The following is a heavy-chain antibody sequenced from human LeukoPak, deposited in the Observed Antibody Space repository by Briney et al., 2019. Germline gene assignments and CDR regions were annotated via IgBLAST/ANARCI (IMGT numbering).Heavy chain of an antibody. V-gene: IGHV3-23*01. CDR2: ISGSGGST. CDR3: AKLEWLRFAPFDY. CDR1: GFTFSSYA. J-gene: IGHJ4*02. D-gene: IGHD5-12*01. Sequence: GGSLRLSCAASGFTFSSYAMSWVRQAPGKGLEWVSAISGSGGSTYYADSVKGRFTISRDNSKNTLYLQMNSLRAEDTTVYYCAKLEWLRFAPFDYWGQGTLVTVSS.